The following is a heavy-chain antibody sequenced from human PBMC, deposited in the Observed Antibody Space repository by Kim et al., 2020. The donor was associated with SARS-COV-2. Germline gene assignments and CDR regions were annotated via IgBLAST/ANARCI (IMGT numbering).Heavy chain of an antibody. CDR3: ARVRGLDV. Sequence: GGSLRLSCAASGFTLSGYWMTWVRQAPGKGLEWVANIKQDGSEKYCVDSVKGRFTISRDNAKNSLYLQMNSLRAVETAVYYCARVRGLDVWGQGTTVTVSS. CDR2: IKQDGSEK. CDR1: GFTLSGYW. J-gene: IGHJ6*02. V-gene: IGHV3-7*01.